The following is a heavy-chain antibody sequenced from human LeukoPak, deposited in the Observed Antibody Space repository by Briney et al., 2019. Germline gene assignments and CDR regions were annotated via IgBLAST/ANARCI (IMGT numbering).Heavy chain of an antibody. Sequence: GGSLRLSCAASGFTFSSYAMSWVRQAPGKGLEWVSAISGSGGSTYYADSVKGRFTISRDNSKNTLYLQMNSLRAEDTAVYYCAKDRSVVVIPSAFDIWGQGTMVTVCS. CDR1: GFTFSSYA. CDR3: AKDRSVVVIPSAFDI. J-gene: IGHJ3*02. D-gene: IGHD3-22*01. V-gene: IGHV3-23*01. CDR2: ISGSGGST.